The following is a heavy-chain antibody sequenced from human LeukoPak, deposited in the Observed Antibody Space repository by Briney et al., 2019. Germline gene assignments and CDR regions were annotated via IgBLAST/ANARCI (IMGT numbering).Heavy chain of an antibody. CDR2: INANSGGT. J-gene: IGHJ4*02. CDR3: ARDLLFAYYYDSSGFGFDY. Sequence: ASVRVSCKASGHTFTGYYMHWVRQAPGQGLEWMGWINANSGGTNYAQKFQGRVTMTRDTSISTAYMELSRLRSDDTAVYYCARDLLFAYYYDSSGFGFDYWGQGTLVTVSS. D-gene: IGHD3-22*01. V-gene: IGHV1-2*02. CDR1: GHTFTGYY.